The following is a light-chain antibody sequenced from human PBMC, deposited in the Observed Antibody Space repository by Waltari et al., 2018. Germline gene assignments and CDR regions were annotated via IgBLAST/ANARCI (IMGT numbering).Light chain of an antibody. CDR1: SSDIGAYYY. CDR3: MSYTTSTTVI. J-gene: IGLJ2*01. CDR2: DVK. Sequence: QSALTQPASVSGSPGQSITISCTGTSSDIGAYYYVPWYQQCPGKTPEPIIYDVKSRPSGVSSCFSGSKSGTTASLTISGLQFEDEADYYCMSYTTSTTVIFGGGTKLTVL. V-gene: IGLV2-14*03.